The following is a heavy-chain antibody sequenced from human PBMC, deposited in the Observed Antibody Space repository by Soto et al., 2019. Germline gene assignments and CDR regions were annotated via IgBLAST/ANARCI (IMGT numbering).Heavy chain of an antibody. Sequence: SVKVSCKASGYTFSAYYMHWVRQAPGQGLEWLGWINPNTGGTYSAQRFQGRVTLTRDTSISTAYMELTSLTSDDTAVYYCARDFRDTLLVDWGQGTLVTVSS. CDR1: GYTFSAYY. CDR3: ARDFRDTLLVD. V-gene: IGHV1-2*02. CDR2: INPNTGGT. D-gene: IGHD5-18*01. J-gene: IGHJ4*02.